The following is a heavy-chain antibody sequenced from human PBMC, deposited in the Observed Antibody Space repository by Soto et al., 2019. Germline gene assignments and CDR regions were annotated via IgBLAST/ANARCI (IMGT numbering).Heavy chain of an antibody. CDR1: GFTFSSYG. CDR2: ISYDGSNK. D-gene: IGHD5-18*01. J-gene: IGHJ4*02. V-gene: IGHV3-30*18. CDR3: AKGYGYYFDY. Sequence: GGSLRLSCAASGFTFSSYGMHWVRQAPGKGLEWVAVISYDGSNKYYADSVKGRFTISRDNSKNTLYLQMNSLRAEDTAVYYCAKGYGYYFDYWGQGTLVTVSS.